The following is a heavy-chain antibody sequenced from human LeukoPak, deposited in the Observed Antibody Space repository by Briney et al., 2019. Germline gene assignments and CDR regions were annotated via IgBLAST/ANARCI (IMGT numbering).Heavy chain of an antibody. J-gene: IGHJ4*02. V-gene: IGHV3-30*03. CDR3: ARGSWIQLHSDY. CDR1: GFTFSSYG. Sequence: GGSLRLSCAASGFTFSSYGMHWVRQAPGKGLEWVAVISYDGSNKYYADSVKGRFTISRDNSKNTLYLQMNSLRAEDTAVYYCARGSWIQLHSDYWGQGTLVTVSS. D-gene: IGHD5-18*01. CDR2: ISYDGSNK.